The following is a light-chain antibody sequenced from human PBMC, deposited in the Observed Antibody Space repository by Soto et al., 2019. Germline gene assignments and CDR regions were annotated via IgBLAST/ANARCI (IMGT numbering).Light chain of an antibody. Sequence: EIVLTQSPGTLSLSPGERATLSCRASQSVSNNYLDWYQQKPGQAPRLLIYGASIRATGIPDRFSGSGSGTDFTLTISRLEPEDFAVYYCQQYGSSGTFGQGTKVEIK. V-gene: IGKV3-20*01. CDR1: QSVSNNY. CDR2: GAS. CDR3: QQYGSSGT. J-gene: IGKJ1*01.